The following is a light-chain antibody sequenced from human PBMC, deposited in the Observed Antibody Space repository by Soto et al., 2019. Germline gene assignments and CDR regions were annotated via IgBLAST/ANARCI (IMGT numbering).Light chain of an antibody. CDR3: QQSYTTPPT. CDR2: AAS. Sequence: DIQMTQSPSSLSASVGDRVTITCRTSQSIANYLNWYQQKPGTAPKLLIFAASSLQSGVPSRFSGSGSGTDFTLTISSLQPEDFATYYCQQSYTTPPTFGQGTKVDIK. CDR1: QSIANY. J-gene: IGKJ2*01. V-gene: IGKV1-39*01.